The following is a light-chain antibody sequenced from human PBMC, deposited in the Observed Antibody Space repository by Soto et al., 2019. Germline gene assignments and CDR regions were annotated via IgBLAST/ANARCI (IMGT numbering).Light chain of an antibody. V-gene: IGKV2-28*01. J-gene: IGKJ1*01. Sequence: DLVMTQSPLSLPVTPGEPASISCRSSQSLLHSNGYNYLDWYLQKPGQSPQLLIYLGSNRASGVPDRFSGSGSGTDFTLKISRVEAEDVGVYYCVQALQTPGTFGQGTKVEIK. CDR2: LGS. CDR1: QSLLHSNGYNY. CDR3: VQALQTPGT.